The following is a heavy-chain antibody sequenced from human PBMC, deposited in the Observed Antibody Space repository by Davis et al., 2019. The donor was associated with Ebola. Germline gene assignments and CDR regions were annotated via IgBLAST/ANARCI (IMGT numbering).Heavy chain of an antibody. Sequence: SGPTLVKPTQTLTLTCTFSGFSLGTSGVSVGWIRQPPGKALEWLALIYWDDGKRYSPSLKSRLTITKDTSNNQVVLTMTNMDPVDTATYYCAHRQPNQLLWVTGFDPWGQGTLVTVSS. CDR2: IYWDDGK. D-gene: IGHD2-2*01. CDR1: GFSLGTSGVS. J-gene: IGHJ5*02. V-gene: IGHV2-5*02. CDR3: AHRQPNQLLWVTGFDP.